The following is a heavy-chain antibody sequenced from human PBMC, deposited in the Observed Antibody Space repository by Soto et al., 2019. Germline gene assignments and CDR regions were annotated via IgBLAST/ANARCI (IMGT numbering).Heavy chain of an antibody. Sequence: ASVKVSCKASGYTFIGYYIHWVRQAPGHGLEWMGWINPNSGATNSAQNFQGRATMTRDTSISTVYMELTRLRYDDTAVYFCARDLVSTIGDFDYWGQGTQVTVSS. J-gene: IGHJ4*02. CDR3: ARDLVSTIGDFDY. CDR2: INPNSGAT. CDR1: GYTFIGYY. D-gene: IGHD3-16*01. V-gene: IGHV1-2*02.